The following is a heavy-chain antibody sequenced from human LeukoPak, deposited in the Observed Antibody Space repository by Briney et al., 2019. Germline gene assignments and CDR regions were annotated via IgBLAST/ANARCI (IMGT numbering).Heavy chain of an antibody. J-gene: IGHJ4*02. D-gene: IGHD5-12*01. V-gene: IGHV3-7*01. Sequence: GGSLRLSCGASGFTFSHYWMSWVRQAPGKGLEWVANIKQDGSETYYMDSVKGRFTISRENAKNSLYLQMNNLRAEDTAVYYCAREGRVGGYDFDCWGQGTLVTVSS. CDR3: AREGRVGGYDFDC. CDR2: IKQDGSET. CDR1: GFTFSHYW.